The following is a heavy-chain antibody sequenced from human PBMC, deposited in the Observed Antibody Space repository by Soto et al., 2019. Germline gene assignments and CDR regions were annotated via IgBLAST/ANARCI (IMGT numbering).Heavy chain of an antibody. Sequence: EVELVESGGGSVQPGGSLRLSCAASGIIFSNYWMHWVRQAPGKGLVWVSRIKGDGSSITYADSVKGRFTISRDNAKNTLSLEMNSLRAEDTAVYYCRAYSYGCFYLWGQGTLVTVSS. J-gene: IGHJ4*02. CDR2: IKGDGSSI. D-gene: IGHD5-18*01. CDR1: GIIFSNYW. CDR3: RAYSYGCFYL. V-gene: IGHV3-74*01.